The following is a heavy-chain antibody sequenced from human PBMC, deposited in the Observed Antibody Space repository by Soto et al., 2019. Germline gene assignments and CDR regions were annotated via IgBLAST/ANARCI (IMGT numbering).Heavy chain of an antibody. V-gene: IGHV4-59*01. J-gene: IGHJ4*02. Sequence: ELLSLTCTVARDSIRNYYWSWIRQPPGKRLEWIGYRYNTGSTNYSPSLRSRVTISVDTSKNQFSLKLTSLSAADTAVYYCARDNWNWGQGTLVTVSS. D-gene: IGHD1-20*01. CDR3: ARDNWN. CDR2: RYNTGST. CDR1: RDSIRNYY.